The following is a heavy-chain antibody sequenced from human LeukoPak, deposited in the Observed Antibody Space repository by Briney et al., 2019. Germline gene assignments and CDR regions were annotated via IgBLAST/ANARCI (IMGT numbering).Heavy chain of an antibody. CDR1: GGSISSGGYY. D-gene: IGHD3-22*01. Sequence: PSQTLSLTCTVSGGSISSGGYYWSWIRQHPGKGLEWIGYIYYSGSTYYNPSLKSRVTISVDTSKNQFSLNLSSVTAADTAMYYCARVAYYDSCVDYWGQGTLVTVSS. CDR3: ARVAYYDSCVDY. V-gene: IGHV4-31*03. J-gene: IGHJ4*02. CDR2: IYYSGST.